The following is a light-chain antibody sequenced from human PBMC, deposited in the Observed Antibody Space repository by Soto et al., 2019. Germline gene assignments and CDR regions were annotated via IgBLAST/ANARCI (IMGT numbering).Light chain of an antibody. CDR2: EVS. Sequence: QSALTQPPSASGSPGQSVTISCTGTSSDVGGYNYVSWYQQHPGKAPKLMIYEVSKRPSGVPDRFSASKSVTSASLAIAGLQADDEADYYCQSYDSRLSGVVFGGGTKLTVL. V-gene: IGLV2-8*01. CDR1: SSDVGGYNY. J-gene: IGLJ3*02. CDR3: QSYDSRLSGVV.